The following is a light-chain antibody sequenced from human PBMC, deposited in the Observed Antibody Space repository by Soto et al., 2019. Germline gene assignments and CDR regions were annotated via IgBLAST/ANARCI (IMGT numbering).Light chain of an antibody. CDR2: AAS. Sequence: DIQMTQSPSSLSAFVGDRVTITCRASQDIGNFLAWYQQKPGKVPKLLIYAASNLQSGVPSRFSGSGSGTDFTLTISSLQPEDVATYYCQKCKVAPFTFGGGTKVDIK. V-gene: IGKV1-27*01. J-gene: IGKJ4*01. CDR1: QDIGNF. CDR3: QKCKVAPFT.